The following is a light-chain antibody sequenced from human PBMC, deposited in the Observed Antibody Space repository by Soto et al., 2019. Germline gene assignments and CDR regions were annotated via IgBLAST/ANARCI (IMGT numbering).Light chain of an antibody. CDR2: GAS. J-gene: IGKJ1*01. CDR1: QSISTW. V-gene: IGKV1-5*01. CDR3: QHYNSHSPT. Sequence: DIQMTQSPPTLAASVGDRVTITCRAIQSISTWLAWYQQKPGKAPKPLIYGASTLESGVPSRFSGSGSGTEFTLTVRSLQPDDFATFYCQHYNSHSPTFGHGTKVEIK.